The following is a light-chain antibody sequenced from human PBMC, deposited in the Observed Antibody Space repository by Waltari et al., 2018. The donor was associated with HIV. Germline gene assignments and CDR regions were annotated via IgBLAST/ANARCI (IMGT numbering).Light chain of an antibody. J-gene: IGLJ3*02. CDR2: SNN. Sequence: QSVLTQPPSASGTPGQRVTISCSGSSSNIGSHTVNWYQQLPGTAPKLLIYSNNQLPSGVPDRFSGSKSGASASLAISGLQSEDEAEYDCAAWDDSLNAWVFGGGTKLTVL. CDR3: AAWDDSLNAWV. CDR1: SSNIGSHT. V-gene: IGLV1-44*01.